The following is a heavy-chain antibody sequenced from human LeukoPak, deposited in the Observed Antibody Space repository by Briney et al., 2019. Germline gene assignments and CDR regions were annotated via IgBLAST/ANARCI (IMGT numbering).Heavy chain of an antibody. CDR1: GGTFSSYA. D-gene: IGHD3-3*01. J-gene: IGHJ6*03. CDR2: IIPIFGTA. Sequence: ASVKVSCKASGGTFSSYAISWVRQAPGQGLEWMGGIIPIFGTANYAQKFQGRVTITTDESTSTAYMELSSLRSEDTAVYYCARGRRHIHDFWSGSDYYYMDVWGKGTTVTVSS. CDR3: ARGRRHIHDFWSGSDYYYMDV. V-gene: IGHV1-69*05.